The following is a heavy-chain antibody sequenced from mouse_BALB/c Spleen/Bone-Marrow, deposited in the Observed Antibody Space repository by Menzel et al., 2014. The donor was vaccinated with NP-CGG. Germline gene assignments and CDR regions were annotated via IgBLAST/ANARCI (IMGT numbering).Heavy chain of an antibody. J-gene: IGHJ4*01. V-gene: IGHV1S34*01. D-gene: IGHD1-1*01. CDR2: ISCYNGAT. Sequence: LVKTGASVKISCKASDYSFTDYYMHWVKQTHGKSLEWIGYISCYNGATSYNQKFKGKAIFTVDTSSSTAYMQFSSLTSEDSAVYYCARSEGIYYYGSSYALDYWGQGTSVTVSS. CDR3: ARSEGIYYYGSSYALDY. CDR1: DYSFTDYY.